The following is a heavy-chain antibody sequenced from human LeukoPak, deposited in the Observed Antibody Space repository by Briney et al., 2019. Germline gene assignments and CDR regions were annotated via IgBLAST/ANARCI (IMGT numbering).Heavy chain of an antibody. CDR1: GGSISSSSYY. Sequence: SETLSLTCTVSGGSISSSSYYWGWIRQPPGKGLEWVGSLYYSGSTYYNPSLKSRVTISGDTSNNQFSLKLSSVTAADTAMYYCARGDEDIVVVPAAARPNWFDPWGQGTLVTVSS. J-gene: IGHJ5*02. CDR2: LYYSGST. CDR3: ARGDEDIVVVPAAARPNWFDP. D-gene: IGHD2-2*01. V-gene: IGHV4-39*07.